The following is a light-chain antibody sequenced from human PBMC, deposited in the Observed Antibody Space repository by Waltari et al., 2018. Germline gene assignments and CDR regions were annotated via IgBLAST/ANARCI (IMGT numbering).Light chain of an antibody. CDR2: SND. J-gene: IGLJ3*02. CDR3: ATWDDRLTGVL. CDR1: NSNTGSNV. Sequence: QSVLTQPPSASGTPGQRVTISCSGSNSNTGSNVVHWYQQLPGKAPRLLIYSNDQRPAGVPDRFSGSKSGTSASLAISGLQSEDEADYYCATWDDRLTGVLFGGGTKVAVL. V-gene: IGLV1-44*01.